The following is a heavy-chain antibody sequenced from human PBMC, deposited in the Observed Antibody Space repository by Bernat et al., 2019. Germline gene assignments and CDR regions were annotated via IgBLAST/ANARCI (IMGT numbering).Heavy chain of an antibody. CDR1: GFTFDDYA. Sequence: EVQLVESGGGVVQPGGSLRLSCAASGFTFDDYAMHWVRQAPGKGLEWVSLISGDGGSTYYADSVKGRFTISRDNSKNSLYLQMNSLRTEDTALYYCAKDTDGGAEVAAPLFDYWGQGTLVTVSS. CDR2: ISGDGGST. CDR3: AKDTDGGAEVAAPLFDY. J-gene: IGHJ4*02. D-gene: IGHD6-6*01. V-gene: IGHV3-43*02.